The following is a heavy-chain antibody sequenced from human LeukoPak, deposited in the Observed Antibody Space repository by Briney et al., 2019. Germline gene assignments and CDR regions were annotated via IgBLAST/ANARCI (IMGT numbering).Heavy chain of an antibody. CDR3: ASGYGYFDY. CDR1: DGAISTDY. J-gene: IGHJ4*02. CDR2: MYPSGST. Sequence: SETLSLTCTVSDGAISTDYWSWIRQPAGKGLEWIGHMYPSGSTNYNPSLKSRVTMSVDTSKNQFSLNLSSVTAAGTAVYDCASGYGYFDYWGQGTLVTVSS. D-gene: IGHD3-16*01. V-gene: IGHV4-4*07.